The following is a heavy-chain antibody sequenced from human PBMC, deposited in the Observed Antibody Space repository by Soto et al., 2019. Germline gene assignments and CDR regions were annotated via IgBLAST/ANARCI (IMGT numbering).Heavy chain of an antibody. V-gene: IGHV1-46*04. CDR3: ARDEVPDVQNDAFDI. CDR1: GYAFTTYH. J-gene: IGHJ3*02. Sequence: ASVKVSCKASGYAFTTYHMHWVLQAPGQGLEWMGMIDPSDGTTTYAQKLQGRVTMTRDTATSTVYMELSSLRSEDTAVYYCARDEVPDVQNDAFDIWGQGTMVTVSS. CDR2: IDPSDGTT.